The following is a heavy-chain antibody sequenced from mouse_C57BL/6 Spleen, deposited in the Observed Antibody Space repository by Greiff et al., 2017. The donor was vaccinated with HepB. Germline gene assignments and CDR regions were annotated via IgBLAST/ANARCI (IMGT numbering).Heavy chain of an antibody. CDR1: GFTFSSYA. Sequence: EVKVVESGEGLVKPGGSLKLSCAASGFTFSSYAMSWVRQTPEKRLEWVAYISSGGDYIYYADTVKGRFTISRDNARNTLYLQMSSLKSEDTAMYYCTRGSNPAWFAYWGQGTLVTVSA. V-gene: IGHV5-9-1*02. J-gene: IGHJ3*01. D-gene: IGHD1-1*01. CDR2: ISSGGDYI. CDR3: TRGSNPAWFAY.